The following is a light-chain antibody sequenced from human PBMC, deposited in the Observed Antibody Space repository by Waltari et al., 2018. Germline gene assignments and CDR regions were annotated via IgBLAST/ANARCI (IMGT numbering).Light chain of an antibody. CDR3: CSYAGGSTLV. V-gene: IGLV2-23*02. J-gene: IGLJ2*01. CDR2: GVT. Sequence: QSALTQPASVSGSPGQSITISCPGGSSDVGGYNYVSWYQQHPGQVPRLVIFGVTQRPSGVSDRFSGSKSGNTASLTISGLLTDDEADYYCCSYAGGSTLVFGGGTKLTVL. CDR1: SSDVGGYNY.